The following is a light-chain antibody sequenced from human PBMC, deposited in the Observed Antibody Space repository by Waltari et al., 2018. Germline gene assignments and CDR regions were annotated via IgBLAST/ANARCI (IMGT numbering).Light chain of an antibody. CDR1: QSVSTF. CDR2: GAS. CDR3: QNHERLPAT. Sequence: EVVLTQFPGTLSLSPGERATLFCRASQSVSTFLAWDQQKVGQAPRLLIYGASSRATGIPDRFSGSGSGTDCSLTSSRLEPEDFAVYYCQNHERLPATFGQGTKVEIK. V-gene: IGKV3-20*01. J-gene: IGKJ1*01.